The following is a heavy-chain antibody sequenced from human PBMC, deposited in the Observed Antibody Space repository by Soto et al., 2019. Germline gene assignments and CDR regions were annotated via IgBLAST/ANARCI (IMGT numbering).Heavy chain of an antibody. CDR1: GYTLTELS. Sequence: ASVKVSCKVSGYTLTELSMHWVLRAPGKGLEWMGGFDPEDGETIYAQKFQGRVTMTEDTSTDTAYMELSSLRSEDTAVYYCATLSSQGYSFDYWGQGTLVTVSS. J-gene: IGHJ4*02. CDR2: FDPEDGET. V-gene: IGHV1-24*01. D-gene: IGHD6-13*01. CDR3: ATLSSQGYSFDY.